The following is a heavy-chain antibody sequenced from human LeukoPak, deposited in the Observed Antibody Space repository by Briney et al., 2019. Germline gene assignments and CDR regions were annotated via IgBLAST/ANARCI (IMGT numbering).Heavy chain of an antibody. V-gene: IGHV3-21*04. CDR2: ISSSSSYI. Sequence: GGSLRLSCAASGFTFSSYSMNWVRQAPGKGLEWVSSISSSSSYIYYADSVKGRFTISRDNSKNTLYLQMNSLRAEDTAVYYCAKFGGYSYGSRLYYFDYWGQGTLVTVSS. CDR3: AKFGGYSYGSRLYYFDY. D-gene: IGHD5-18*01. J-gene: IGHJ4*02. CDR1: GFTFSSYS.